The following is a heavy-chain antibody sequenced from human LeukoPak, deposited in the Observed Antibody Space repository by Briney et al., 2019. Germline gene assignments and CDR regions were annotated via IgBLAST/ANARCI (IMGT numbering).Heavy chain of an antibody. D-gene: IGHD1-26*01. Sequence: SETLSLTCTVSGASISNYYWSWIRQPPGKGLEWIGYIYYSGSTNYNPSLKSRVTISVDTSKNQFSLKLSSVTAADTAVYYCARVRYSGSWKSVVDYWGQGTLVTVSS. CDR1: GASISNYY. CDR2: IYYSGST. V-gene: IGHV4-59*01. J-gene: IGHJ4*02. CDR3: ARVRYSGSWKSVVDY.